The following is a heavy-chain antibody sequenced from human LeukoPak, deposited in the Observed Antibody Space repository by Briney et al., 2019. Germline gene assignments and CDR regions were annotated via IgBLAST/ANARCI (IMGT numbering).Heavy chain of an antibody. CDR1: GFTFSSYG. CDR2: ISYDGSNK. CDR3: AKDSRPLRYFGCLSD. D-gene: IGHD3-9*01. Sequence: GGSLRLSCAASGFTFSSYGMHWVRQAPGKGLEWVAVISYDGSNKYYADSVKGRFTISRDNSKNTLYLQMNSLRAEDTAVYYCAKDSRPLRYFGCLSDWGQGTLVTVSS. J-gene: IGHJ4*02. V-gene: IGHV3-30*18.